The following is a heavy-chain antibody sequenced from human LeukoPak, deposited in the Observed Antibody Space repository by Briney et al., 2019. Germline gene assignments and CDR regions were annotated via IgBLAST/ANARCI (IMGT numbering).Heavy chain of an antibody. CDR1: GYTFISYG. Sequence: ASMKVSCKASGYTFISYGISWVRQAPGQGLEWMGWISAYNSNTNYAQKLQGRVTMTTDTSTSTAYMELRSLRSDDTAVYYCARAEYCSSTSCYSGGRLYSSSAGDYWGQGTLVTVSS. CDR2: ISAYNSNT. J-gene: IGHJ4*02. CDR3: ARAEYCSSTSCYSGGRLYSSSAGDY. D-gene: IGHD2-2*01. V-gene: IGHV1-18*01.